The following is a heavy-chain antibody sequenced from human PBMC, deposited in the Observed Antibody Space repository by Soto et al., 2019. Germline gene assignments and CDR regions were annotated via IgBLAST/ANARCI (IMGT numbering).Heavy chain of an antibody. CDR1: GFTFNNHG. J-gene: IGHJ6*03. CDR3: ARGAISWFQLRCDYMDV. CDR2: ISYDGSTT. D-gene: IGHD2-2*01. Sequence: QVQLVESGGGVVQPGRSLRLSCAASGFTFNNHGIHWVRQTPGKGLEWVAVISYDGSTTSYADSVKGRFTFFRDNSKNTVYLQMNSLRAEDTAVYYFARGAISWFQLRCDYMDVWGKGTTVTVS. V-gene: IGHV3-30*03.